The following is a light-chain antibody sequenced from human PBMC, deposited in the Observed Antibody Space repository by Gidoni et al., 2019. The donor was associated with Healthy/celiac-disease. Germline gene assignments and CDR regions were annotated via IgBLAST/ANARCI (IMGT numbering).Light chain of an antibody. Sequence: EIVLTQSPATLSLSPGERATLYGRATQRVISYFTWYKQKPGQAPRLLIYDASTRATGIPSRFSGSGSGIDFTLTISSREPVDFAVYYCQQRSNWPLTFXGXTKVEIK. J-gene: IGKJ4*01. CDR1: QRVISY. V-gene: IGKV3-11*01. CDR2: DAS. CDR3: QQRSNWPLT.